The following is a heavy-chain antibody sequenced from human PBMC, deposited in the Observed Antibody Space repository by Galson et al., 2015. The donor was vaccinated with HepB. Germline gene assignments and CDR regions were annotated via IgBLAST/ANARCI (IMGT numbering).Heavy chain of an antibody. J-gene: IGHJ4*02. CDR3: TRVLVGFWGGFDY. Sequence: SLRLSCAASGFTFSSYRIHWVRQDPGKGLVWLSGINVDVTDIKCADSVKGRFTISRDNAKSTVDLQMNSLRAEDTAVYYCTRVLVGFWGGFDYWGQGALVTVSS. V-gene: IGHV3-74*03. CDR2: INVDVTDI. D-gene: IGHD3-16*01. CDR1: GFTFSSYR.